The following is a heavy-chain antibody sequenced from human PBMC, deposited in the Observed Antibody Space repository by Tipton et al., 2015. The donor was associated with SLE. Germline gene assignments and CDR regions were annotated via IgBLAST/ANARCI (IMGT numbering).Heavy chain of an antibody. V-gene: IGHV5-10-1*01. CDR1: RYSFTSYW. J-gene: IGHJ4*02. Sequence: QLVQSGAEVKKPGESLRISCKGSRYSFTSYWITWVRQMPGKGLEWMGRIDPSDSYTTYSPSFQGHVTISADKSISTAYLQWSSLKASDTAMYYCARHEALGYSYGLYYFDYWGQGTLVTVSS. CDR3: ARHEALGYSYGLYYFDY. D-gene: IGHD5-18*01. CDR2: IDPSDSYT.